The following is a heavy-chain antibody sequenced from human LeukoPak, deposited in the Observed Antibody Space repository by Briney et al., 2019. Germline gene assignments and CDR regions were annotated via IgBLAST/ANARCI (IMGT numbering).Heavy chain of an antibody. CDR1: GDSISSTSYY. J-gene: IGHJ4*02. V-gene: IGHV4-39*07. CDR2: IYNSGTT. CDR3: ARDCSSTSCYRYYFDY. Sequence: SETLSHTCTVSGDSISSTSYYWDWIRQPPGKGLEWIGSIYNSGTTYYNPSLKSRVTISADTSKNQFSLKVSSVTAADTAVYYCARDCSSTSCYRYYFDYWGQGTLVTVSS. D-gene: IGHD2-2*01.